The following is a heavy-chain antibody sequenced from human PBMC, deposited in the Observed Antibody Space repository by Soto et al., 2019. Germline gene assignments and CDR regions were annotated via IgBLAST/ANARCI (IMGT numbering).Heavy chain of an antibody. CDR3: AKGQRYYYYGMDV. D-gene: IGHD6-25*01. Sequence: SLRLSCAASGFTFSSYAMSWVRQAPGKGLEWVSAISGSGGSTYYADSVKGRFTISRDNSKNTLYLQMNSLRAEDTAVYYCAKGQRYYYYGMDVWGQGTTVTVSS. J-gene: IGHJ6*02. V-gene: IGHV3-23*01. CDR2: ISGSGGST. CDR1: GFTFSSYA.